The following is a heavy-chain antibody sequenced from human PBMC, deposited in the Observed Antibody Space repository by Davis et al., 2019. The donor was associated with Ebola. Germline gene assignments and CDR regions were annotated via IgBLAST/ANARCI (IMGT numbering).Heavy chain of an antibody. CDR1: GGSVSSGSYY. V-gene: IGHV4-61*01. J-gene: IGHJ4*02. CDR3: ARGRSYYGSGSYYIDY. D-gene: IGHD3-10*01. CDR2: IYYSGST. Sequence: PGGSLRLSCTVSGGSVSSGSYYWSWIRQPPGKGLEWIGYIYYSGSTNYNPSLKSRVTISVDTSKNQFSLKLSSVTAADTAVYYCARGRSYYGSGSYYIDYWGQGTLVTVSS.